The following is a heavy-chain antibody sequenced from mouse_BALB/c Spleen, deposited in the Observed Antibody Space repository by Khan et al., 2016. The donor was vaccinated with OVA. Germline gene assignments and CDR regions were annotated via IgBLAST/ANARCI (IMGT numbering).Heavy chain of an antibody. V-gene: IGHV3-2*02. CDR2: LSYSGST. CDR1: GYSITSGYG. CDR3: ARTARIKY. J-gene: IGHJ2*01. Sequence: VQLQQSGPGLVKPSQSLSLTCTVTGYSITSGYGWNWIRQFPGNKLEWMGYLSYSGSTNYNPSLKSRISITRDTSKKQFFLQLNSVTTEDTATYYCARTARIKYWGQGTTLTVSS. D-gene: IGHD1-2*01.